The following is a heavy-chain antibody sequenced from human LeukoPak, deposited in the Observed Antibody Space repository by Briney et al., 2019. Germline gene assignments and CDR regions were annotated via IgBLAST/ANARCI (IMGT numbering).Heavy chain of an antibody. CDR2: ISGSGGST. V-gene: IGHV3-23*01. CDR3: AGTWIRVGAFDI. Sequence: GGSLRLSCAASGFTFSSYAMSWVRQAPGKGLEWVSAISGSGGSTYYADSVKGRFTISRDNAKNSLYLQMNSLRAEDTAVYYCAGTWIRVGAFDIWGQGTMVTVSS. CDR1: GFTFSSYA. D-gene: IGHD5-18*01. J-gene: IGHJ3*02.